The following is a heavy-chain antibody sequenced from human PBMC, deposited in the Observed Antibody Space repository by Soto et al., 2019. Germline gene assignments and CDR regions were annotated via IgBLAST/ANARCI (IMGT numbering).Heavy chain of an antibody. D-gene: IGHD1-7*01. J-gene: IGHJ6*02. Sequence: LSQTLSLTCAISGDSVSTNIAAWSWIRQSPSRGLEWLGRTLYRSSKWYNEYAVSVKSRMTINPDTSKNQFSLQLNSVTPEDTAVYYCARDPAPTLNYPHGMDVWGQGTAVTVSS. CDR2: TLYRSSKWYN. V-gene: IGHV6-1*01. CDR1: GDSVSTNIAA. CDR3: ARDPAPTLNYPHGMDV.